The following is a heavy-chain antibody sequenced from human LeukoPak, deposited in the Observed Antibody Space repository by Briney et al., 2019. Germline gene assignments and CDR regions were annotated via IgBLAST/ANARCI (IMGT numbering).Heavy chain of an antibody. CDR1: GGSISSYY. J-gene: IGHJ5*02. CDR3: ARGESSGSNWFDP. D-gene: IGHD3-22*01. Sequence: PSETLSLTCTASGGSISSYYWNWIRQPPGRGLDWIGYIYYSGSTNYNPSLKSRVTISVDTSKNQFSLKLSSVTAADTAVYYCARGESSGSNWFDPWGQGTLVTVSS. CDR2: IYYSGST. V-gene: IGHV4-59*01.